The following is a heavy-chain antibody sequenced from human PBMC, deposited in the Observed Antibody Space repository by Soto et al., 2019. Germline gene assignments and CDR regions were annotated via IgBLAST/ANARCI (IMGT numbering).Heavy chain of an antibody. D-gene: IGHD3-22*01. CDR2: IIPIFGTA. V-gene: IGHV1-69*13. CDR3: ASFTYYYDSRGAFDI. Sequence: SLKVSCKASGGTLSSYAVSWVRQAPGQGLEWMGGIIPIFGTANYAQRFQGRVTITADESTSTAYMELSSLRSEDTAVYYCASFTYYYDSRGAFDIWGQGTMVTASS. CDR1: GGTLSSYA. J-gene: IGHJ3*02.